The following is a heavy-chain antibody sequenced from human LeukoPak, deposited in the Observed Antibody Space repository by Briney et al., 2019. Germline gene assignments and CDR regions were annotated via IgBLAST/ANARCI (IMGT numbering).Heavy chain of an antibody. J-gene: IGHJ3*02. V-gene: IGHV1-46*01. Sequence: ASVKVSCKASGYTFTSYYMHWVRQAPGQGLEWMGIINPSSGSTSYAQKFQGRVTMTRDMSTSTVYMELSSLRSEDTAVYYCARTTLLNFDWSPDAFDIWGQGTMVTVSS. CDR3: ARTTLLNFDWSPDAFDI. CDR1: GYTFTSYY. CDR2: INPSSGST. D-gene: IGHD3-9*01.